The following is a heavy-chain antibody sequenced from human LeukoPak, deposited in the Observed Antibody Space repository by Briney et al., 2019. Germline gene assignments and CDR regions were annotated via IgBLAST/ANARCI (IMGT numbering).Heavy chain of an antibody. V-gene: IGHV4-34*01. Sequence: PSETLSLTCAVYGGSFSGYYWSWIRQPPGKGLEWIGEINHSGSTNYNPPLKSRVTISVDTSKNQFSLKLSSVTAADTAMYYCASYYYDSSGYYYGWFDPWGQGTLVTVSS. CDR1: GGSFSGYY. J-gene: IGHJ5*02. CDR2: INHSGST. CDR3: ASYYYDSSGYYYGWFDP. D-gene: IGHD3-22*01.